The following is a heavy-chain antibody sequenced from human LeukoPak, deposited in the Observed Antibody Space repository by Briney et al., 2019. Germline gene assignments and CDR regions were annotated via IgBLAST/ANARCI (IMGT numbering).Heavy chain of an antibody. V-gene: IGHV1-8*02. CDR1: GYTFTGYY. Sequence: ASVKVSCKASGYTFTGYYMHWVRQAPGQGLERMGWMSPNSGDTGYAQKFQGRVTMTSDSSISTAYMELSSLRSEDTAIYYCVRTPPNWGFDYWGQGTLVTVSS. J-gene: IGHJ4*02. CDR2: MSPNSGDT. D-gene: IGHD7-27*01. CDR3: VRTPPNWGFDY.